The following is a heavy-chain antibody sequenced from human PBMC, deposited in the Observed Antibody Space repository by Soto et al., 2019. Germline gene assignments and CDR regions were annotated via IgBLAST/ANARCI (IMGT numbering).Heavy chain of an antibody. CDR1: GGSVSSGSYY. CDR2: IYYSGST. CDR3: ARATYGDFDY. D-gene: IGHD4-17*01. J-gene: IGHJ4*02. V-gene: IGHV4-61*01. Sequence: QVQLQESGPGLVKPSETLSLTCTVSGGSVSSGSYYWSWIRQPPGTGLEWIGYIYYSGSTNYNPSLKSRVTISVDTSKNQFSLKLSSVTAADTAVYYCARATYGDFDYWGQGTLVTVSS.